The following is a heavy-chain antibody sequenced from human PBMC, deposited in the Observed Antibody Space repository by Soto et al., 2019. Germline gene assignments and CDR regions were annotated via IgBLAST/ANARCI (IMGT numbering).Heavy chain of an antibody. CDR3: ASGGIVPAAFDY. CDR2: IYYSGST. J-gene: IGHJ4*02. V-gene: IGHV4-31*03. CDR1: GGSISSGGYY. Sequence: QVQLQESGPGLVKPSQTLSLTCTVSGGSISSGGYYWSWIRQHPGKGLEWIGYIYYSGSTYYNPSPQRRVTISVDPSKNQFSLKLSSVTAADKAGYYRASGGIVPAAFDYWGQGTLVTVSS. D-gene: IGHD2-2*01.